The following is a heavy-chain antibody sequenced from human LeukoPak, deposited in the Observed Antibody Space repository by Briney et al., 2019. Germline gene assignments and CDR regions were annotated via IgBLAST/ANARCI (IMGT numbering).Heavy chain of an antibody. D-gene: IGHD6-6*01. CDR1: GFTFSSYW. CDR2: INGDGSST. Sequence: GGSLRLSCAASGFTFSSYWMHWVRQAPGKGLVWVSRINGDGSSTSYADSVRGRFSISRDNAKNTLYLQMNSLRAEDTAVYYCARGLSGYASSLGYWGQGTLVTVSA. J-gene: IGHJ4*02. V-gene: IGHV3-74*01. CDR3: ARGLSGYASSLGY.